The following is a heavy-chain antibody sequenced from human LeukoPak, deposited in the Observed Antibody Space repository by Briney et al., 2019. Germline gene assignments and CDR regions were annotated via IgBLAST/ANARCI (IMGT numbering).Heavy chain of an antibody. CDR2: ISGSGSNT. J-gene: IGHJ4*02. CDR3: VKDRSGYNRPVDF. Sequence: GGSLRLSCAASGFNFGTCAMNWVRQAPGKGLDWVSTISGSGSNTYYADSVKGRFTISRDNSRNTLYLQMNSLGAEDTALYDCVKDRSGYNRPVDFWGQGTPVTVSS. V-gene: IGHV3-23*01. CDR1: GFNFGTCA. D-gene: IGHD5-12*01.